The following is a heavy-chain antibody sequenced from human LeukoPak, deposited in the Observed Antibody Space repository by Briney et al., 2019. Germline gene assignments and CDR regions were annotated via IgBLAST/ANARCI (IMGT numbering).Heavy chain of an antibody. CDR2: ISAYNGNT. D-gene: IGHD3-22*01. CDR1: GYTFTSYG. J-gene: IGHJ3*02. CDR3: ARDLSAYYYDSSAAPDAFDI. Sequence: VASVKVSCKASGYTFTSYGISWVRQAPGQGLEWMGWISAYNGNTNYAQKLQGRVTMTTDTSTSTAYMELRSLRSDDTAVYYCARDLSAYYYDSSAAPDAFDIWGQGTMVTVSS. V-gene: IGHV1-18*01.